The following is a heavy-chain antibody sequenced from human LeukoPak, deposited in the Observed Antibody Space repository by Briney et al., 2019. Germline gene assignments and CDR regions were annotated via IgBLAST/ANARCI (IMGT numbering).Heavy chain of an antibody. V-gene: IGHV3-30*03. CDR2: ISYDGSNK. D-gene: IGHD4-17*01. CDR3: ARDISGLYGVYYGMDV. J-gene: IGHJ6*02. CDR1: GFTFSSYG. Sequence: QPGRSLRLSCAASGFTFSSYGMHWVRQAPGKGLEWVAVISYDGSNKYYADSVKGRFTISRDDSKNTLYLQMNSLRAEDTAVYYCARDISGLYGVYYGMDVWGQGTTVTVSS.